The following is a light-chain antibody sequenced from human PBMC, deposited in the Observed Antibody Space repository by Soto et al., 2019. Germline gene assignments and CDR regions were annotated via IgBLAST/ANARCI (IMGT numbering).Light chain of an antibody. Sequence: EIVLTQSPDTLSLSPGERATLSCWASHSVTTHLAWFQQRPGQTPRLLIYDASTRAPGIPARFSGRGSGADFTLTISSLEPEDFAVYYCQQRSNWPLFGPGTKVDIK. J-gene: IGKJ3*01. V-gene: IGKV3-11*01. CDR3: QQRSNWPL. CDR2: DAS. CDR1: HSVTTH.